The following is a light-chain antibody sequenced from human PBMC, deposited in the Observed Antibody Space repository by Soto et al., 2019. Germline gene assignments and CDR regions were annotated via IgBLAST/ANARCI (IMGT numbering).Light chain of an antibody. V-gene: IGLV1-40*01. CDR2: GNS. J-gene: IGLJ1*01. Sequence: QSVLTQPPSVSGAPGQRVTISCTGSSSNIGAGYDVHWYQQLPGTAPKLLIYGNSNRPSGVPDRFSGSKSGTSASLAITGLQAEDEADYYCQSYDSSLSGLYVLGTGTKV. CDR1: SSNIGAGYD. CDR3: QSYDSSLSGLYV.